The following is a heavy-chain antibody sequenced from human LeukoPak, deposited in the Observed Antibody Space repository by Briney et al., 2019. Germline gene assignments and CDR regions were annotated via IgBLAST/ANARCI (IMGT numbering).Heavy chain of an antibody. D-gene: IGHD2-2*02. CDR2: IRSKAYGGTT. V-gene: IGHV3-49*03. J-gene: IGHJ3*02. Sequence: TGGSLRLSCTASGFTFGDYAMSWFRQALGKGLEWVGFIRSKAYGGTTEYAASVKGRFTISRDDSKSIAYLQMNSLNTEDTAVYYCTREYTLLAFDIWGQGTMVTVSS. CDR3: TREYTLLAFDI. CDR1: GFTFGDYA.